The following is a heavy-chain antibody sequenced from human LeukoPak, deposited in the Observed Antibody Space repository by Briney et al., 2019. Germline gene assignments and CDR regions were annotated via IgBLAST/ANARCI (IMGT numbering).Heavy chain of an antibody. CDR2: ISAYNGNT. J-gene: IGHJ4*02. D-gene: IGHD4-17*01. CDR3: AXGGXTTVTVXGY. V-gene: IGHV1-18*01. CDR1: GYTFTSYG. Sequence: AXVKVXXXASGYTFTSYGISWVRQAPGQGLEWMGWISAYNGNTNYAQKLQGRVTMTTDTSTSTAYMELRSLRSDDTAVYYCAXGGXTTVTVXGYWGQGTXVTVSS.